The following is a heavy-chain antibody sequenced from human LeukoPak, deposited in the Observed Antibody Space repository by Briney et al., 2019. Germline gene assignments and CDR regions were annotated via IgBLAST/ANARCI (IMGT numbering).Heavy chain of an antibody. D-gene: IGHD1-26*01. Sequence: GGSLRLSCAASGFTFSSSAMSWVRQAPGKGLELVSTISGSGSNTYYADSVQGRFTISRDNSKSTLYLQMNSLRADDTAVYYCAKAYSGSHRGAFDFWGQGTMVTVSS. J-gene: IGHJ3*01. CDR1: GFTFSSSA. V-gene: IGHV3-23*01. CDR3: AKAYSGSHRGAFDF. CDR2: ISGSGSNT.